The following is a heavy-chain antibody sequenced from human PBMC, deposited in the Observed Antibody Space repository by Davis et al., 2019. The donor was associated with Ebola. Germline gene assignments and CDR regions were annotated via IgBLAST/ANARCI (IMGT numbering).Heavy chain of an antibody. V-gene: IGHV1-2*04. D-gene: IGHD2-8*02. CDR3: ARGGYCTGGVCYYFDY. J-gene: IGHJ4*02. CDR2: INPNSGGT. Sequence: AASVKVSCKASGYTFTGYYMHWVRQAPGQGLEWMGWINPNSGGTNYAQKFQGWVTMTRDTSISTAYMELSRLRSDDTAVYYCARGGYCTGGVCYYFDYWGQGTLVTVSS. CDR1: GYTFTGYY.